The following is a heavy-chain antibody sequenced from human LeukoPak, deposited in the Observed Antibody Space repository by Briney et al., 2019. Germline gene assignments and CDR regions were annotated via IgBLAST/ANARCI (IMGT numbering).Heavy chain of an antibody. CDR2: IYTSGST. V-gene: IGHV4-39*07. CDR1: GGSISSSSYY. Sequence: SETLSLTCTVSGGSISSSSYYWGWIRQPPGKGLEWIGRIYTSGSTNYNPSLKSRVTMSVDTSKNQFSLKLSSVTAADTAVYYCARDSFFRSSSGWFDPWGQGTLVTVSS. D-gene: IGHD6-6*01. J-gene: IGHJ5*02. CDR3: ARDSFFRSSSGWFDP.